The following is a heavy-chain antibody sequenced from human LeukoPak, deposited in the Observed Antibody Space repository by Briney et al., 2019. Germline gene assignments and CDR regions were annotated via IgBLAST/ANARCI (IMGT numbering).Heavy chain of an antibody. CDR2: ISGSGGST. V-gene: IGHV3-23*01. D-gene: IGHD2-2*02. CDR1: GFTFSAYA. CDR3: ARDRGNIVVAPNAIRGWFDP. Sequence: GGSLRLSCAASGFTFSAYAMSWVRQAPGRGLEWVSGISGSGGSTFYADSVKGRFTISRDNSKNTLNLLMNSLRVEETAMYHCARDRGNIVVAPNAIRGWFDPWGQGTLVTVSS. J-gene: IGHJ5*02.